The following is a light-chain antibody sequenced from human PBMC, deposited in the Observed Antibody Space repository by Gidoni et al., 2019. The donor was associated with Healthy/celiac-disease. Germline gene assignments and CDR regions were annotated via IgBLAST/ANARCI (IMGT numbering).Light chain of an antibody. J-gene: IGKJ1*01. V-gene: IGKV4-1*01. CDR2: GAS. Sequence: DIVMTQSPDSLAVSLGERATINCKSSQSVLYSSNNKNYLAWHQQKPGQPPKLLIYGASTRESGVPDRFSGSGSGTDFTLTSSSLHAEDVAVYYCQQYYSTPPTFGQGTKVEIK. CDR3: QQYYSTPPT. CDR1: QSVLYSSNNKNY.